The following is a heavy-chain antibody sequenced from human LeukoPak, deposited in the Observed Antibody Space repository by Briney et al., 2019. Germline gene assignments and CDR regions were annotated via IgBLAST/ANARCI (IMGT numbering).Heavy chain of an antibody. CDR2: ISGRDGGT. J-gene: IGHJ4*02. CDR1: GFTFSNAW. CDR3: CTSPSFGSSWYQFNY. V-gene: IGHV3-23*01. D-gene: IGHD6-13*01. Sequence: PGGSLRLSCAASGFTFSNAWMSWVRQAPGKGLEWVSAISGRDGGTYYTDSVKGRFTISRDNSKNTLYLQMNSLRAEDTAVYYCCTSPSFGSSWYQFNYWGQGALVIVSS.